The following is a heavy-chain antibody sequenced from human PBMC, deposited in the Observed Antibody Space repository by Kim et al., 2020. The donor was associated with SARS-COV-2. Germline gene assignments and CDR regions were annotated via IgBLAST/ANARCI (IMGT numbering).Heavy chain of an antibody. Sequence: SVKVSCKASGGTFSSYAISWVRQAPGQGLEWMGGIIPIFGTANYAQKFQGRVTITADESTSTAYMELSSLRSEDTAVYYCARRPYYYDSSGYPGDYYYGMDVWGQGTTVTVSS. V-gene: IGHV1-69*13. CDR2: IIPIFGTA. J-gene: IGHJ6*02. CDR3: ARRPYYYDSSGYPGDYYYGMDV. CDR1: GGTFSSYA. D-gene: IGHD3-22*01.